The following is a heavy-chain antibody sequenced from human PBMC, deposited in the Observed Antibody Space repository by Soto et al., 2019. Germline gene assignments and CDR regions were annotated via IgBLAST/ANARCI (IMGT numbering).Heavy chain of an antibody. CDR3: TVSGGGSDSHHWLDP. V-gene: IGHV3-15*01. CDR2: ILGNTESGTT. Sequence: DVLLVESGGGLVEPGGSLRLSCEASGFTFYKAFLSWVRQAPGKGLEWVGQILGNTESGTTKYPAPVRGRFTISRDDSRNTMYLKMNSLKTEDTAVYYCTVSGGGSDSHHWLDPWGQGPPVILS. D-gene: IGHD3-16*01. CDR1: GFTFYKAF. J-gene: IGHJ5*02.